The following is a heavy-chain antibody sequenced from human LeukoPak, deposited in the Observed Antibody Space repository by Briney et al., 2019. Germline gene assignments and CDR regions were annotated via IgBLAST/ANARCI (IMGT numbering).Heavy chain of an antibody. CDR2: INPISGAT. D-gene: IGHD1-1*01. CDR3: ARDPTTGTIRWAASDI. CDR1: GHTFTDCF. V-gene: IGHV1-2*02. Sequence: GASVKVSRKASGHTFTDCFLHWVRQAPGQGLEWMGCINPISGATMSAQKFQGRVTMTRDTSITTAYMDLTSLTSDDTAMYYCARDPTTGTIRWAASDIWGQGTMVTVS. J-gene: IGHJ3*02.